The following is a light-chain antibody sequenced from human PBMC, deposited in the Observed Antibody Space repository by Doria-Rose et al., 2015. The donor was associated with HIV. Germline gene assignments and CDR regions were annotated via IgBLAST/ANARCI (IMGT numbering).Light chain of an antibody. CDR3: QQYYDTPS. Sequence: DIQLTQSPESLGMSLGERANLNCKSNQSLLYTSKNYLAWYQQKPGQPPKLLIYWASTRQSGVPDRFSGSGSVTDFTLTISSLEAKDVAVYYCQQYYDTPSFGPGTTVDIK. V-gene: IGKV4-1*01. J-gene: IGKJ3*01. CDR1: QSLLYTSKNY. CDR2: WAS.